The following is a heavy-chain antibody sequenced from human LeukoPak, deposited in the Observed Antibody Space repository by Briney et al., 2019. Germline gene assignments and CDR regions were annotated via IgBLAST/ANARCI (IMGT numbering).Heavy chain of an antibody. J-gene: IGHJ3*02. V-gene: IGHV3-48*01. CDR1: GFTFSSYS. CDR2: ISSSGSTI. D-gene: IGHD3-9*01. Sequence: GGSLRLSCAASGFTFSSYSMNWVRQAPGKGLEWVSYISSSGSTIHYADSVKGRFTISRDNAKNSLYLQMNSLRAEDTAVYFCASPPDWAGDAFDIWGQGTMVTVSS. CDR3: ASPPDWAGDAFDI.